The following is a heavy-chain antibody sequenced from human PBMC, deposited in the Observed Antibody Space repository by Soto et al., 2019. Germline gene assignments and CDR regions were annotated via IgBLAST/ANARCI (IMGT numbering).Heavy chain of an antibody. CDR2: IYWDDDK. J-gene: IGHJ4*02. D-gene: IGHD3-10*01. V-gene: IGHV2-5*02. Sequence: QITLKESGPTLVKPTQTLTLTCTFSGFSLSTSGVGVGWIRQPPGKALEWLALIYWDDDKRYSPSLKSRLTITKDTSKNQVALTTTNMDPADTATYYCAHREGPTSSRSYRPPFDGWGQGTQVTVSS. CDR3: AHREGPTSSRSYRPPFDG. CDR1: GFSLSTSGVG.